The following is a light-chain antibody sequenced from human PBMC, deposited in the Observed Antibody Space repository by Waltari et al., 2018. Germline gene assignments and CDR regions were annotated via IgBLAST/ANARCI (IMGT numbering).Light chain of an antibody. CDR3: QQGSILPLT. J-gene: IGKJ4*01. V-gene: IGKV3-11*01. Sequence: EVVLTQSPVTLSLSAGERASLSCRASESVYKYLAWYQQRPGQPPRLIIYDTSNRAAGVPGRFSGSGYGTDFTLTITSLEAEDFAVYFCQQGSILPLTFGGGTRVEIK. CDR1: ESVYKY. CDR2: DTS.